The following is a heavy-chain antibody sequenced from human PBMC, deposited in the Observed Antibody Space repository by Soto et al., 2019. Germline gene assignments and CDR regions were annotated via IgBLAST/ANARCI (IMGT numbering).Heavy chain of an antibody. D-gene: IGHD2-21*02. J-gene: IGHJ6*02. Sequence: QVQLVQSGAEVKEPGASVKVSCKASGYTFNSYGINWVRQAPGQGLEWLGRISAYNGNTNYAQKVQGRVTMTTDTTTSTAYMELRSLRSDYTAVYYCARDLIAGVTDRLAYGMDVWGQGTTVTVSS. V-gene: IGHV1-18*01. CDR2: ISAYNGNT. CDR1: GYTFNSYG. CDR3: ARDLIAGVTDRLAYGMDV.